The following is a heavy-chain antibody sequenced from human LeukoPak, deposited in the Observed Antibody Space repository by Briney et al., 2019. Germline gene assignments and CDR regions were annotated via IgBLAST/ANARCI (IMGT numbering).Heavy chain of an antibody. V-gene: IGHV3-74*01. D-gene: IGHD4-17*01. CDR2: INSDGSST. Sequence: GGSLRLSCAASGFTVSSNYMSWVRQAPGKGLVWVSRINSDGSSTTCADSVKGRFTISRDIAKNTLYPQMNSLRAEDTAVYYCARDTDTVTTILDYWGQGTLVTVSS. CDR3: ARDTDTVTTILDY. CDR1: GFTVSSNY. J-gene: IGHJ4*02.